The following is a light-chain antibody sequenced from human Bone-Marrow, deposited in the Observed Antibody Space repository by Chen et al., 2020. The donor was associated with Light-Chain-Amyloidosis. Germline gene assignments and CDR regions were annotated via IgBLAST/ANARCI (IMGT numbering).Light chain of an antibody. CDR2: DDR. CDR3: QVWDRSSDRPV. Sequence: SYVRTQPSSVSVAPGQTATIACGGNNIGSTSVHWYQQTPGQAPRLVVDDDRDRPSGIPERLSGSNSGNTATLTISRVEAGDEEDYYCQVWDRSSDRPVFGGGTKLTVL. J-gene: IGLJ3*02. CDR1: NIGSTS. V-gene: IGLV3-21*02.